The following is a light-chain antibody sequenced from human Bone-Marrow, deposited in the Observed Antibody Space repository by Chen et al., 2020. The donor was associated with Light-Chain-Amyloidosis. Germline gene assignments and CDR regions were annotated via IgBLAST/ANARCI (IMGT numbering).Light chain of an antibody. CDR2: DVS. V-gene: IGLV2-14*01. Sequence: QSALTQPASESGSPGQSISISCTGTSSDDGGYNYVSWYQQHPGKAPKLMIYDVSNRPSGVSNRFSGSKSGNTASLTISGLQAEDEADYYCSSYTSSSLVFGGGTKLTVL. CDR3: SSYTSSSLV. J-gene: IGLJ3*02. CDR1: SSDDGGYNY.